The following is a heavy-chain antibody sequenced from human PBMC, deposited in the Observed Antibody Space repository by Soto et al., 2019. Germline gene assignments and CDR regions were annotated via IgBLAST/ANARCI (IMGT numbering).Heavy chain of an antibody. D-gene: IGHD4-17*01. CDR3: ARHNVLGYGEGVNYFDY. J-gene: IGHJ4*02. CDR2: IYYSGST. Sequence: SGTLSLTCTFSCGSISSSSYYWGWVRQPPGKGLGWIGSIYYSGSTYYNPSLKSRVTISVDTSKNQFSLKLSSVTAADTAVYYCARHNVLGYGEGVNYFDYWGQGTLVTVSS. CDR1: CGSISSSSYY. V-gene: IGHV4-39*01.